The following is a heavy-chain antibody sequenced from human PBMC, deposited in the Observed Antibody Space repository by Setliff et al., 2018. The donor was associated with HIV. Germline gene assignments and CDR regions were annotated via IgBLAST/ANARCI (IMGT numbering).Heavy chain of an antibody. CDR3: ARDPSVLWSGELFLDAFDI. CDR1: GYTFTSYA. Sequence: ASVKVSCKTSGYTFTSYAINWVRQAPGQGLEWMGWINTNTGSPTYAQGFTGRVVFSLDTSVSTTYLQISSLKAEDTAIYYCARDPSVLWSGELFLDAFDIWGQGTMVTVSS. CDR2: INTNTGSP. J-gene: IGHJ3*02. D-gene: IGHD3-10*01. V-gene: IGHV7-4-1*02.